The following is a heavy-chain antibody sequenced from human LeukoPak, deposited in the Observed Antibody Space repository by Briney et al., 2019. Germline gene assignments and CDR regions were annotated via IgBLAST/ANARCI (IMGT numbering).Heavy chain of an antibody. CDR2: ISGSGGST. J-gene: IGHJ4*02. CDR1: GFTFSSYA. CDR3: AKIMVRGVITHSYYFDY. Sequence: GGSLRLSCVASGFTFSSYAMSWVRQAPGKGLEWVSAISGSGGSTYYADSVKGRFTISRDNSKNTLYLQMNSLRAEDTAVYYCAKIMVRGVITHSYYFDYWGQGTLVTVSS. V-gene: IGHV3-23*01. D-gene: IGHD3-10*01.